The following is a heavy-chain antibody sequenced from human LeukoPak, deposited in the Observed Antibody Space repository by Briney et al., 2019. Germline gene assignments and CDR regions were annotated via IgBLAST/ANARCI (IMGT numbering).Heavy chain of an antibody. J-gene: IGHJ4*02. CDR3: AIWTSGNY. CDR2: MDPSGSQK. V-gene: IGHV3-7*01. D-gene: IGHD1-1*01. Sequence: GGSLTLSCAASGLTFNRSWMNWVRQPPGKGLEWVANMDPSGSQKRYVDSVKGRFTISKDNPGTSLYLEMYSLRAEDTAIYYCAIWTSGNYWGQGTPVTVSS. CDR1: GLTFNRSW.